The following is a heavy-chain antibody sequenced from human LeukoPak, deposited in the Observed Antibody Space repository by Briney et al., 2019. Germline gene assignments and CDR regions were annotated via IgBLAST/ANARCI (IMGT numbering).Heavy chain of an antibody. V-gene: IGHV3-53*01. CDR2: IRDSGEA. CDR3: AKGNYDILTGWAPVYYFDY. CDR1: GFRVSDYY. D-gene: IGHD3-9*01. Sequence: TGGSLRLSCAVSGFRVSDYYMSWVRQAPGKGLEWVGLIRDSGEAFYADFVRGRFAISRDESENTLYLQMNSLRAEDTAVYYCAKGNYDILTGWAPVYYFDYWGQGTLVTVSS. J-gene: IGHJ4*02.